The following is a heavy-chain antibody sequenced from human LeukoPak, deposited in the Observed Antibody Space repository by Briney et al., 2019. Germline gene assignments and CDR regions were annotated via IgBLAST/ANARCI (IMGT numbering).Heavy chain of an antibody. V-gene: IGHV1-69*04. D-gene: IGHD3-10*01. CDR2: IIPILGIA. Sequence: ASVKVSCKASGGTFSSYAISWVRQAPGQGLEWMGRIIPILGIANYAQKFQGRVTITADKSTSTAYMELSSLRSEDTAVYYCARVELWFGESYFDYWGQGTLVTVSS. CDR3: ARVELWFGESYFDY. CDR1: GGTFSSYA. J-gene: IGHJ4*02.